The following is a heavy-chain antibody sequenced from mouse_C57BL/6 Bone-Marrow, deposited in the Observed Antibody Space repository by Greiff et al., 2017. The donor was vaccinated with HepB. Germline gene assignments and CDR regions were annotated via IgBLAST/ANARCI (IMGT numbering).Heavy chain of an antibody. Sequence: QVQLQQSGAELARPGASVKLSCKASGYTFTSYGISWVKQRTGQGLEWIGEIYPRSGNTYYNEKFKGKATLTADKSSSTAYMELRSLTSEDSAVYFCARGRDYGSSELAYWGQGTLVTVSA. J-gene: IGHJ3*01. CDR2: IYPRSGNT. CDR1: GYTFTSYG. D-gene: IGHD1-1*01. CDR3: ARGRDYGSSELAY. V-gene: IGHV1-81*01.